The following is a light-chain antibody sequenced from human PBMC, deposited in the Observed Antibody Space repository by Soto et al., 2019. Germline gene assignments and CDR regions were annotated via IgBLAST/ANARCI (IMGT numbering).Light chain of an antibody. CDR3: AAWDDSLDGWV. V-gene: IGLV1-44*01. CDR2: NNN. J-gene: IGLJ3*02. CDR1: NSNIGGNP. Sequence: QSVLTQPPSASGTPGQRVTMSCSGSNSNIGGNPVNWFQQLPGTAPKLLIYNNNQRPSGVPDRISGSKSGTSASLAISGLHSEDEADYFCAAWDDSLDGWVFGGGTKLTVL.